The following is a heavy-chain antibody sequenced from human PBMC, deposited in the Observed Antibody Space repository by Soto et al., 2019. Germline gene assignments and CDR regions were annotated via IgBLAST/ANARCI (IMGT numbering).Heavy chain of an antibody. CDR3: AKDLNWITMVRGVIRSYGMDV. V-gene: IGHV3-30*18. Sequence: QVQVVESGGGVVQPGRSLRLSCAASGFTFSSYGMHWVRQAPGKGLEWVAIISYDGSNKYYADSVKGRFTISRDNSKNTLYLQMNSLRAEDTAVYYCAKDLNWITMVRGVIRSYGMDVWGQGTTVTVSS. CDR1: GFTFSSYG. J-gene: IGHJ6*02. D-gene: IGHD3-10*01. CDR2: ISYDGSNK.